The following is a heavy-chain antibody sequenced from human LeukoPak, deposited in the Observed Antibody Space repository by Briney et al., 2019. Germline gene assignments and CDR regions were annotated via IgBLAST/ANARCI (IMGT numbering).Heavy chain of an antibody. J-gene: IGHJ5*02. Sequence: PSETLSLTCTVSGGSINGYYWSWIRQPAGKGLEWVGRIYNSESINYNPSLKSRVTMSIDTSKSQFSLKLNSVTAADTAVYYCARDRSSSYTRDWFDPWGQGALVTVSS. CDR1: GGSINGYY. CDR2: IYNSESI. V-gene: IGHV4-4*07. D-gene: IGHD6-13*01. CDR3: ARDRSSSYTRDWFDP.